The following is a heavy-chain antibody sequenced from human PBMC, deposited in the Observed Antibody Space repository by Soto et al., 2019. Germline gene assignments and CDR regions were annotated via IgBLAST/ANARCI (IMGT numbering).Heavy chain of an antibody. CDR2: INQDGSES. Sequence: EVQLVASGGGLVQPGGSLRLSCVVSGLTFSNYWMSWVRQAPGKGLEWVANINQDGSESYYVDSVKGRFTISRDNAKNSLYLQMTGLRAEDTAVYYCARPARECSSPGCANWGQGTLVTVSS. V-gene: IGHV3-7*01. D-gene: IGHD2-2*01. CDR3: ARPARECSSPGCAN. J-gene: IGHJ4*02. CDR1: GLTFSNYW.